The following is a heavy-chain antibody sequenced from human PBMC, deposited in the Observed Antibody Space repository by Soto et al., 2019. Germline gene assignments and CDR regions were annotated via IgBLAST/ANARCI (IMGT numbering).Heavy chain of an antibody. CDR1: GGTFSSYA. D-gene: IGHD3-3*01. Sequence: QVQLVQSGAEVKKPGSSVKVSCKASGGTFSSYAISWVRQAPGQGLEWMGGIIPIFGTANYAQKFQGRVTITADASTSTAYMELSSLGSEDTAVYYCARGEAYDFWSGYHTYYFDYWGQGTLVTVSS. V-gene: IGHV1-69*01. CDR3: ARGEAYDFWSGYHTYYFDY. J-gene: IGHJ4*02. CDR2: IIPIFGTA.